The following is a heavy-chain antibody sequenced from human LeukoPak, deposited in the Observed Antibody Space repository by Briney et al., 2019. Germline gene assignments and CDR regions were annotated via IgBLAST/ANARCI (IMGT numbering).Heavy chain of an antibody. D-gene: IGHD6-19*01. J-gene: IGHJ4*02. Sequence: GGSLRLSCAASGFNFNRYAMSWVRQAPGKGLEWVSAISGGADKTYYTDSVKGRFTISRDNSKNTLYLQMNSLRAEDTAVYYCARDRGSGWYIDYWGQGTLVTVSS. V-gene: IGHV3-23*01. CDR2: ISGGADKT. CDR1: GFNFNRYA. CDR3: ARDRGSGWYIDY.